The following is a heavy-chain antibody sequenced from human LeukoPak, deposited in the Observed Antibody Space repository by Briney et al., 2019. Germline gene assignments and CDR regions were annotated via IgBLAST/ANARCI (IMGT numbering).Heavy chain of an antibody. CDR3: TRYSSSSGGPSYYLDY. Sequence: GGSLRLSCAASGFTLRNYWMHWVRQVPGRGLVWVSRISGDGSVTNYADSVKGRFTISRDNAKTTVYLQINNLRAEDTAVYFCTRYSSSSGGPSYYLDYWGQGTLVTVSS. D-gene: IGHD6-6*01. J-gene: IGHJ4*02. CDR1: GFTLRNYW. V-gene: IGHV3-74*01. CDR2: ISGDGSVT.